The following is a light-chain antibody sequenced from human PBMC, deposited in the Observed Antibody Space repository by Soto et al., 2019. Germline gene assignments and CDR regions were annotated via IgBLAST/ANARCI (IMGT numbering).Light chain of an antibody. CDR3: ETCDSNTRPV. CDR1: SGHSSYI. Sequence: QLVLTQSSSASASLGSSVKLTCTLSSGHSSYIIAWHQQQPGKAPRYLMKLEGSGSYNTGSGVPDRFSGSSSGADRYLTISNLQFEDEADYYCETCDSNTRPVFGGGTKLTVL. V-gene: IGLV4-60*02. J-gene: IGLJ3*02. CDR2: LEGSGSY.